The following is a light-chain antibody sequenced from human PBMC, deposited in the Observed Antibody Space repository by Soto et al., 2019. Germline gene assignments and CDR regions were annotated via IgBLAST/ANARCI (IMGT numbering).Light chain of an antibody. V-gene: IGLV2-18*02. CDR3: SSYTSTNTYV. J-gene: IGLJ1*01. CDR2: QVS. CDR1: SNDVGTYSR. Sequence: QSALTQPPSVSGSPGQSVTISCTGTSNDVGTYSRVSWYQQPPGTAPKLIIFQVSNRPSGVPDRFSGSKSGNTASLTISGLQTDDEADYYCSSYTSTNTYVVGTGTKVTVL.